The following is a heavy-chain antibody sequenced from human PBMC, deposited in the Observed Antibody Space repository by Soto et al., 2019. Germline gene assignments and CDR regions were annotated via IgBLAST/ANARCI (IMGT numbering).Heavy chain of an antibody. J-gene: IGHJ5*02. V-gene: IGHV1-69*13. D-gene: IGHD2-21*02. CDR1: GGTFSSYA. CDR3: ASWGYCGGDCYYNWFDP. Sequence: SVKVSCKASGGTFSSYAISWVRQAPGQGLEWMGGIIPIFGTANYAQKSQGRVTITADESTSTAYMELSSLRSEDTAVYYCASWGYCGGDCYYNWFDPWGQGTLVTVSS. CDR2: IIPIFGTA.